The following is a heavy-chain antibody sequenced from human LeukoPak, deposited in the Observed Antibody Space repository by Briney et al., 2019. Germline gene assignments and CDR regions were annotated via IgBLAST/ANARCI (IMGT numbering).Heavy chain of an antibody. CDR2: ISSSSSTI. J-gene: IGHJ4*02. Sequence: PGGSLRLSCAASGFTFSSYSMNWVRQAPGKGLEWVSYISSSSSTIYYADSVKGRFTISRDNSKNTLYLQMNSLRAEDTAVYYCAKDFSAYDFWSGYWDYWGQGTLVTVSS. CDR3: AKDFSAYDFWSGYWDY. V-gene: IGHV3-48*01. D-gene: IGHD3-3*01. CDR1: GFTFSSYS.